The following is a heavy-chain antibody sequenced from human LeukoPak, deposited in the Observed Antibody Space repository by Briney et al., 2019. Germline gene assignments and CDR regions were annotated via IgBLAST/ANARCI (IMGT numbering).Heavy chain of an antibody. V-gene: IGHV4-39*07. CDR1: GGSISSGSYY. J-gene: IGHJ3*02. Sequence: PSQTLSLTCTVSGGSISSGSYYWSWIRQPPGKGLEWIGSIYYSGSTYYNPSLKSRVTISVDTSKNQFSLKLSSVTAADTAVYYCARPDYYDTPRIHAFDIWGQGTMVTVSS. CDR3: ARPDYYDTPRIHAFDI. D-gene: IGHD3-22*01. CDR2: IYYSGST.